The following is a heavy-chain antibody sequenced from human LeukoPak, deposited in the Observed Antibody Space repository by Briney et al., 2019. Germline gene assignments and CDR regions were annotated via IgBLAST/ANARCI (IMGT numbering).Heavy chain of an antibody. J-gene: IGHJ6*03. CDR2: IYYSGST. CDR1: GGSISSYY. Sequence: SETLSLTCTVSGGSISSYYWSWIRQPPGKGLEWIGYIYYSGSTNYNPSLKSRVTISVDTSKNQFSLKLSSVTAADTAVYYCARVHVPAAINYYYYMDVWGKGTTVTVSS. V-gene: IGHV4-59*01. CDR3: ARVHVPAAINYYYYMDV. D-gene: IGHD2-2*02.